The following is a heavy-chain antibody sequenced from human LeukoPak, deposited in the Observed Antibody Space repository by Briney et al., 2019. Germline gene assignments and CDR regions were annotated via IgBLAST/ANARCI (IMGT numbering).Heavy chain of an antibody. V-gene: IGHV1-2*02. CDR3: ARAVARDIGFEY. D-gene: IGHD2-15*01. Sequence: GASLKVSCKASGYTFSAYYIHWVRQAPGQGLEWLGWINPRNDGTNFAQKFQGRVSMTRDKSITTAYLELSSLRSDDTAVYYCARAVARDIGFEYWGQGTLVRVSS. J-gene: IGHJ4*02. CDR2: INPRNDGT. CDR1: GYTFSAYY.